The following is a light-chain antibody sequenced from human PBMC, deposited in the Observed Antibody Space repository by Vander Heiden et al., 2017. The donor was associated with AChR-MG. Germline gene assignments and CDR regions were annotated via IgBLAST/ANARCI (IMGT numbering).Light chain of an antibody. Sequence: DIQMTQSPSTLSASVGDRVTITCRASQRISSWLAWYQQKPGKPPKLLIYKAFNLESGVPSRFSGSGSGTEFTLTITSLQPDDFATYSCQQDHDYPWTFGQGTKVEIK. CDR2: KAF. J-gene: IGKJ1*01. CDR3: QQDHDYPWT. CDR1: QRISSW. V-gene: IGKV1-5*03.